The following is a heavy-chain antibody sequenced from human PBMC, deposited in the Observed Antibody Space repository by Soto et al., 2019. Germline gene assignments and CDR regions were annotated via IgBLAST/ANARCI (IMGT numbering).Heavy chain of an antibody. J-gene: IGHJ5*01. CDR2: VYYSGGA. Sequence: SETLSLTCAVSCVSIHNSHSFGGWSRQPPGKGLEFIGSVYYSGGANYNPSLKSRVTISIDTSKNQFSLRVNSVTAADTAVYYCGRVVEGATRHTDFDSWGQGILVTVSS. D-gene: IGHD2-15*01. V-gene: IGHV4-39*01. CDR3: GRVVEGATRHTDFDS. CDR1: CVSIHNSHSF.